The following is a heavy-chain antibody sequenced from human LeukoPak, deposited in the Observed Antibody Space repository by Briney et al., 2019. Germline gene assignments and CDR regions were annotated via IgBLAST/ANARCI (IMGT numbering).Heavy chain of an antibody. CDR1: GFTFTSSA. Sequence: SVKVSCKASGFTFTSSAVQWVRQARGQRLEWIGWIVVGSGNTNYAQKFQERVTITRDMSTSTAYMELSSLRSEDTAVYYCAKDILEAGLFFDYWGLGTLVTVSP. CDR2: IVVGSGNT. J-gene: IGHJ4*02. CDR3: AKDILEAGLFFDY. D-gene: IGHD6-13*01. V-gene: IGHV1-58*01.